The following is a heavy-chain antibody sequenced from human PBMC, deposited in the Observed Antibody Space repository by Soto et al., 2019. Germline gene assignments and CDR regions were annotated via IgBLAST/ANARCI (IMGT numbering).Heavy chain of an antibody. Sequence: EVQLVESGGGLVQPGGSLRLSCTASGFTVSNSEMNWVRQAPGKGLEWVSYINEDGTTFYADSVKGRFTISRDSAENSLFLQMNSLRGDDTAVYYCSRDKGERVAYGMDVWGQGTTVTVSS. D-gene: IGHD3-16*01. V-gene: IGHV3-48*03. CDR3: SRDKGERVAYGMDV. CDR1: GFTVSNSE. CDR2: INEDGTT. J-gene: IGHJ6*02.